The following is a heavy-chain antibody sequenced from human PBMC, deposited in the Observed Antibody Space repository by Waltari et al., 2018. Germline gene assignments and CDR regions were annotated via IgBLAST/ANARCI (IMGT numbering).Heavy chain of an antibody. CDR3: ARVSSSGYYCDY. Sequence: SGGSISSGGYYWSWIRQHPGKGLEWIGYIYYSGSTYYNPSLKSRVTISVDTSKNQFSLKLSSVTAADTAVYYCARVSSSGYYCDYWGQGTLVTVSS. D-gene: IGHD3-22*01. CDR2: IYYSGST. J-gene: IGHJ4*02. V-gene: IGHV4-31*02. CDR1: GGSISSGGYY.